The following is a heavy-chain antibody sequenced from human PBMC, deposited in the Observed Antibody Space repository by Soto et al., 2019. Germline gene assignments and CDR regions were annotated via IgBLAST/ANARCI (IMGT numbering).Heavy chain of an antibody. Sequence: QVQLVESGGGVVQPGRSLRLSCAASGFTFSSYGMHWVRQAPGKGLEWVAVISYDGSNKYYADSVKGRFTISRDNSKNTLYLQMNSLRAEDTAVYYCAKDLKPIIYGSGSSDFDYWGQGTLVTVSS. V-gene: IGHV3-30*18. CDR1: GFTFSSYG. CDR3: AKDLKPIIYGSGSSDFDY. J-gene: IGHJ4*02. D-gene: IGHD3-10*01. CDR2: ISYDGSNK.